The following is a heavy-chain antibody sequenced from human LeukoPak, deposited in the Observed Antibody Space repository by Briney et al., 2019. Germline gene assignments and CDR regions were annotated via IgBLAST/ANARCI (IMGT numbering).Heavy chain of an antibody. Sequence: GGSLRLSCAASGFTFSDFWMHWVRQAPGKGLVWVSRINSGGTVTNYADSVKGRFTISRDNSKNTLYLQMNSLRAEDTAVYYCAKEGLNDYGDYYYGMDVWGQGTTVTVSS. CDR2: INSGGTVT. CDR3: AKEGLNDYGDYYYGMDV. V-gene: IGHV3-74*01. D-gene: IGHD4-17*01. CDR1: GFTFSDFW. J-gene: IGHJ6*02.